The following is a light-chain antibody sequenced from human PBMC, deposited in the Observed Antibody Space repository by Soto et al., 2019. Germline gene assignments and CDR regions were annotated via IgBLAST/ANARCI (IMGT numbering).Light chain of an antibody. CDR2: EVS. CDR1: NSDVGGYNY. CDR3: SSYTSSSTF. J-gene: IGLJ2*01. V-gene: IGLV2-14*01. Sequence: QSALTQPASVSGSPGQSITISCTGTNSDVGGYNYVSWYQQHPGKAPKLMIYEVSNRPSGVSNRFSGSKSGNTASLTISGLQAEDEADYYCSSYTSSSTFFGGGTKLTVL.